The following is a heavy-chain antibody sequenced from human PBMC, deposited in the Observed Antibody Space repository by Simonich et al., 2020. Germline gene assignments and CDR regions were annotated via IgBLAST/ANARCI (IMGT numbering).Heavy chain of an antibody. D-gene: IGHD3-16*01. CDR2: SSRSSSDI. CDR1: GFTFSSYS. Sequence: EVQLVESGGGLVKPGGSLRLSCAASGFTFSSYSMNWVRQAPGKGLEGVSSSSRSSSDIYYADSVKGRFTISRDNAKNSLYLQMNSLRAEDTAVYYCAREQARGGAFDIWGQGTMVTVSS. CDR3: AREQARGGAFDI. J-gene: IGHJ3*02. V-gene: IGHV3-21*01.